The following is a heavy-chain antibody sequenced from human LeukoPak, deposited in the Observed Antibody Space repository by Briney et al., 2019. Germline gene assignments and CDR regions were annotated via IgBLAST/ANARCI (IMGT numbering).Heavy chain of an antibody. Sequence: PGGSLRLSCAASGFTFSSYAMSWVRPAPGKGLDWISSISSGGTYIHNADSVKGRFTISRDNAKNSLYLQMNSLRADDTAVYYCTKSRSSWSDDTFDIWGQGTMVTVSS. CDR2: ISSGGTYI. V-gene: IGHV3-21*01. J-gene: IGHJ3*02. CDR3: TKSRSSWSDDTFDI. CDR1: GFTFSSYA. D-gene: IGHD6-13*01.